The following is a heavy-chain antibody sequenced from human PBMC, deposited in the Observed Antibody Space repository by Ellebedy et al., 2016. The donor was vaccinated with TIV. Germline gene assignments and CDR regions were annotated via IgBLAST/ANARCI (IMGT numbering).Heavy chain of an antibody. V-gene: IGHV3-23*01. CDR3: TKRAEGWGFFDY. D-gene: IGHD3-16*01. CDR2: ISGSGGKT. Sequence: GESLKISCAASGFNFSSCAMSWVRQAPGKGLEWVSGISGSGGKTYYADSVKGRFTISRDNSRDTLFLQMNSLRAEDTAVYYCTKRAEGWGFFDYWGQGILVTVSS. CDR1: GFNFSSCA. J-gene: IGHJ4*02.